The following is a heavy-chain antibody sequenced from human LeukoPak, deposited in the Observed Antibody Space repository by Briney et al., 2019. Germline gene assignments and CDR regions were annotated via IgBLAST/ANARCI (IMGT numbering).Heavy chain of an antibody. CDR2: IYYSGST. Sequence: PSETLSLTCTVSGGSISSSSYYWGWIRQPPGKGLEWIGYIYYSGSTNYNPSLKSRVTISVDTSKNQFSLKLSSVTAADTAVYYCARGSRINWFDPWGQGTLVTVSS. J-gene: IGHJ5*02. V-gene: IGHV4-61*05. D-gene: IGHD2-15*01. CDR1: GGSISSSSYY. CDR3: ARGSRINWFDP.